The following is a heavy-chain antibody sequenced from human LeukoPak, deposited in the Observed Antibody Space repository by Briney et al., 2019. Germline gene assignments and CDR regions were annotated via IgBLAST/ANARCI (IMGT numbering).Heavy chain of an antibody. V-gene: IGHV1-24*01. CDR1: GYTLTELS. Sequence: ASVKVSCKVSGYTLTELSMHWVRQAPGKGLEWMGGFDPEDGETICAQKLQGRVTMTTDTSTSTAYMELRSLRSDDTAVYYCARASPDILTGYPVDYWGQGTLVTVSS. J-gene: IGHJ4*02. D-gene: IGHD3-9*01. CDR3: ARASPDILTGYPVDY. CDR2: FDPEDGET.